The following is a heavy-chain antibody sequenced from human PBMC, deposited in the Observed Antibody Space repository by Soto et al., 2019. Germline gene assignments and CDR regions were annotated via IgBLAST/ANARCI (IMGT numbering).Heavy chain of an antibody. D-gene: IGHD6-13*01. CDR3: AKGGPSSWYDYYYGMDV. Sequence: GGSLRLSCAASGFTFSSYGMHWVRQAPGKGLEWVAVISYDGSNKYYADSVKGRFTISRDNSKNTLYLQMNSLRAEDTAVYYCAKGGPSSWYDYYYGMDVWGQGTTVTVSS. J-gene: IGHJ6*02. CDR1: GFTFSSYG. V-gene: IGHV3-30*18. CDR2: ISYDGSNK.